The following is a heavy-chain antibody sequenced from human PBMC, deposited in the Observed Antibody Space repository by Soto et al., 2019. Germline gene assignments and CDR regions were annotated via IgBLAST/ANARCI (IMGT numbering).Heavy chain of an antibody. CDR2: IIPIFGTA. CDR3: ARDGGRHSGGIDY. Sequence: QVQLVQSGAEVKKPGSSVKVSCKASGGTFSSYSINWVRQAPGQGLEWMGEIIPIFGTANYAQKFQGRVTITADKSTSTAYRKLSSLRSEDTAVYYCARDGGRHSGGIDYWGQGTRVTVSS. J-gene: IGHJ4*02. D-gene: IGHD1-26*01. V-gene: IGHV1-69*06. CDR1: GGTFSSYS.